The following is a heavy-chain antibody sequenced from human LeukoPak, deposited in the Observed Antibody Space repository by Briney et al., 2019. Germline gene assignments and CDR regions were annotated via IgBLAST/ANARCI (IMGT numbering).Heavy chain of an antibody. CDR3: AGVAYCGGDCLYYFDY. V-gene: IGHV1-2*02. CDR1: GYTFTGYY. D-gene: IGHD2-21*02. J-gene: IGHJ4*02. Sequence: ASVKVSCKASGYTFTGYYMHWVRQAPGQGLEWMGWINPNSGGTNYAQKFQGRVTMTRDTSISTAYMELSRLRSDDTAVYYCAGVAYCGGDCLYYFDYWGQGTLVTVSS. CDR2: INPNSGGT.